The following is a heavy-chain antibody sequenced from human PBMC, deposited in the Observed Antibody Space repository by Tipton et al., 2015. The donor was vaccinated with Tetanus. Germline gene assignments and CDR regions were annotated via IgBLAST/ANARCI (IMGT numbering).Heavy chain of an antibody. CDR2: IWYDGSNK. D-gene: IGHD5-18*01. V-gene: IGHV3-33*01. CDR1: GFTFSSYG. J-gene: IGHJ5*02. Sequence: SLRLSCAASGFTFSSYGMHWVRQAPGKGLEWVAVIWYDGSNKYYADSVKGRFTISRDNSKNTLYLQMNSLRAEDTAVYYCARGSTWIQLWLSWCDPWGQGTLVTVSS. CDR3: ARGSTWIQLWLSWCDP.